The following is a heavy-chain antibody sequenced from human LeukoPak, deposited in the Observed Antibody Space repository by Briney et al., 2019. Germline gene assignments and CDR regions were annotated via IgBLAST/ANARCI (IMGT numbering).Heavy chain of an antibody. J-gene: IGHJ5*02. CDR1: GGSISSYY. V-gene: IGHV4-59*01. CDR3: ARLVRDWGAEYNWFDP. D-gene: IGHD2-21*02. CDR2: IYYSGST. Sequence: SETLSLTCTVSGGSISSYYWSWIRQSPGKGLEWIGYIYYSGSTNYNPSLKSRVTISVDTSKNQFSLKLSSVTAADTAVYYCARLVRDWGAEYNWFDPWGQGTLVTVSS.